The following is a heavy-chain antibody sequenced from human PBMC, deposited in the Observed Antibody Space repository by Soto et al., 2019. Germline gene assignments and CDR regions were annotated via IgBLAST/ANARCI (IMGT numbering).Heavy chain of an antibody. J-gene: IGHJ4*02. V-gene: IGHV3-66*01. CDR3: TRVRIADSRHSGLGDS. D-gene: IGHD6-13*01. Sequence: QLVESGAGLVRPGGSLRLSCAASGFSVSTNYMNWVRQAPGKGLAWVSVIYSGGDTHYAASVRGRFTISRDSSKNTLYLHMNSLRAEDTAVYYCTRVRIADSRHSGLGDSWGQGTLVNVSS. CDR1: GFSVSTNY. CDR2: IYSGGDT.